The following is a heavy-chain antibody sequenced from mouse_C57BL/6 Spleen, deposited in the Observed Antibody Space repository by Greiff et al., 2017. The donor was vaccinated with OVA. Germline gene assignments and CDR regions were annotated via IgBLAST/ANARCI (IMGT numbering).Heavy chain of an antibody. D-gene: IGHD1-1*01. Sequence: EVKVVESGGGLVKPGGSLKLSCAASGFTFSDYGMHWVRQAPEKGLEWVAYISSGSSTIYYADTVKGRFTISRDNAKNTLFLQMTSLRSEDTAMYYGARNYITTVVAPYYFDYWGQGTTLTVSS. J-gene: IGHJ2*01. CDR1: GFTFSDYG. CDR2: ISSGSSTI. CDR3: ARNYITTVVAPYYFDY. V-gene: IGHV5-17*01.